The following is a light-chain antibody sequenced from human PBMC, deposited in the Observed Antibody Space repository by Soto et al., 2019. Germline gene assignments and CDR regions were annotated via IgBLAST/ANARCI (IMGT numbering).Light chain of an antibody. CDR1: NFNIGSNT. J-gene: IGLJ2*01. CDR2: TND. Sequence: QSVLTQPPSASGTPGQRVTISCSGSNFNIGSNTVNWYQQLPGTAPKLLIYTNDQRPSGVPDRFSGSKSGTSASLAISGLQSEDEADYYCAAWDDRLNGRVVFGGGTQLTVL. CDR3: AAWDDRLNGRVV. V-gene: IGLV1-44*01.